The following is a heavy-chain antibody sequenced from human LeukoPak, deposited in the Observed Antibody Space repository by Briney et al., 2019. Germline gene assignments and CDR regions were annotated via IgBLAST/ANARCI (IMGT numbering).Heavy chain of an antibody. V-gene: IGHV1-69*13. CDR3: ARGDYDSDNWFDP. D-gene: IGHD3-22*01. J-gene: IGHJ5*02. CDR2: IIPIFGTA. Sequence: SVKVSCKASGYTFTSYYMHWVRQAPGQGLEWMGGIIPIFGTANYAQKFQGRVTITADESTSTAYMELSSLRSEDTAVYYCARGDYDSDNWFDPWGQGTLSPSPQ. CDR1: GYTFTSYY.